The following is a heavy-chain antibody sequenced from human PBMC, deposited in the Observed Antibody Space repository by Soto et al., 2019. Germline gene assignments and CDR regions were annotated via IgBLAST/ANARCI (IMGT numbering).Heavy chain of an antibody. CDR2: ISYDGSNK. Sequence: PGGSLRLSCAASGFTFSSYAMHWVRQAPGKGLEWVAVISYDGSNKYYADSVKGRFTISRDNSKNTLYLQMNSLRAEDTAVYYCARGFYYYDSSGTIFFDYWGQGTLVTVSS. V-gene: IGHV3-30-3*01. D-gene: IGHD3-22*01. CDR1: GFTFSSYA. CDR3: ARGFYYYDSSGTIFFDY. J-gene: IGHJ4*02.